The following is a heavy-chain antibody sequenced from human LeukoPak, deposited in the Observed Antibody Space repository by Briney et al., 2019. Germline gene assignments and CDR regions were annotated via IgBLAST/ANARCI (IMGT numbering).Heavy chain of an antibody. CDR2: TIPLFSTA. D-gene: IGHD2-2*01. J-gene: IGHJ4*02. Sequence: AASVKVSCKASGDTFTNSAISWVRQAPGQGLEWVGGTIPLFSTANYALDFQGRLTITTDKSTNTVYMELRNLRSEDTAVYFCARNRRVETSSTGFFFDYWGQGTLVTVSS. CDR1: GDTFTNSA. CDR3: ARNRRVETSSTGFFFDY. V-gene: IGHV1-69*05.